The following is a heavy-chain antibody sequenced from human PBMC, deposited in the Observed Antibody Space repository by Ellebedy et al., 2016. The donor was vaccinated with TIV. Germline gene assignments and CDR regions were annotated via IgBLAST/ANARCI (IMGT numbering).Heavy chain of an antibody. CDR1: GGSFSGYY. J-gene: IGHJ5*02. CDR3: ARGLRGTSGYSSSWPTTSWFNP. Sequence: GSLRLXCAVYGGSFSGYYWSWIRQPPGKGLEWIGEINHSGSTNYNPSLKSRVTISVDTSKNQFSLKLSSVTAADTAVYYCARGLRGTSGYSSSWPTTSWFNPWGQGTLVTVSS. CDR2: INHSGST. V-gene: IGHV4-34*01. D-gene: IGHD6-13*01.